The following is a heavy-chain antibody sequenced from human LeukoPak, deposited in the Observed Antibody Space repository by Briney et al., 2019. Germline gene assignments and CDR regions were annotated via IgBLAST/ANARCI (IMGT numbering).Heavy chain of an antibody. Sequence: GGSLRLSCAASGFTFSTYRLNWVRQAPGKGLEWVSSINKNSRYIYYADSVKGRFTISRDNAKNSLYLQMNGLRAEDTAVYYCARVNEDNSSSIDYWGQGTLVTVSS. CDR2: INKNSRYI. V-gene: IGHV3-21*01. D-gene: IGHD6-6*01. CDR3: ARVNEDNSSSIDY. CDR1: GFTFSTYR. J-gene: IGHJ4*02.